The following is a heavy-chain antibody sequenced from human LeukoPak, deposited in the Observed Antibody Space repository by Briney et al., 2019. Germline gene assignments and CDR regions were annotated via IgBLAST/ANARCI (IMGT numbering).Heavy chain of an antibody. Sequence: SETLSLTCAVSGYSISSGYYWGWIRQPPGKGLERIGSISPSGSTFYNPSLKSRVTISVDTFKNQFSLKLRSVTAADTAVYYCALSPLGAAGTWSGLFDYWGQGTLVTVSS. V-gene: IGHV4-38-2*01. CDR3: ALSPLGAAGTWSGLFDY. CDR1: GYSISSGYY. CDR2: ISPSGST. D-gene: IGHD6-13*01. J-gene: IGHJ4*02.